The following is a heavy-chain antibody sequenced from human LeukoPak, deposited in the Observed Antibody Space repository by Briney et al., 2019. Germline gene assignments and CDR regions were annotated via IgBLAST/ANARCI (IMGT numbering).Heavy chain of an antibody. CDR2: ISGSGGST. J-gene: IGHJ4*02. CDR1: GFTFSSYA. V-gene: IGHV3-23*01. D-gene: IGHD4-11*01. Sequence: GGSLRLSCAASGFTFSSYAMSWVRQAPGKGLEWVSAISGSGGSTYYADSVKGRFTISRDNSKNTLYLQMNSLRAEDTAVYYCAKGRSATTTSSYYFDYWGQGTLVTVSS. CDR3: AKGRSATTTSSYYFDY.